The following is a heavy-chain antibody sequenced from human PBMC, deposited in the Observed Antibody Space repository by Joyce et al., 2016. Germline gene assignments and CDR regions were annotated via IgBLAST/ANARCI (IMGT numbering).Heavy chain of an antibody. CDR2: ISAAKVNT. D-gene: IGHD3-22*01. CDR3: ARTPRPDYYDNSGPSDP. Sequence: QVQLVQSGAEVKKPGASVKGSCEASGYTFTDYAIHWVRQAPGQSLEWMGWISAAKVNTMYSRNVQDRVTITRDTAANTAYMDLSNLRSEDTAVYFCARTPRPDYYDNSGPSDPWGQGTLVTVS. J-gene: IGHJ5*02. CDR1: GYTFTDYA. V-gene: IGHV1-3*01.